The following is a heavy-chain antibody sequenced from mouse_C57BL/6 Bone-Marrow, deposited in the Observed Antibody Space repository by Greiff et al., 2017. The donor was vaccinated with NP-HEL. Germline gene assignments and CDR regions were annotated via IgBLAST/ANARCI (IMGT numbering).Heavy chain of an antibody. CDR3: ARRITTVVEDAMDY. J-gene: IGHJ4*01. D-gene: IGHD1-1*01. V-gene: IGHV5-17*01. Sequence: EVQLVESGGGLVKPGGSLKLSCAASGFTFSDYGMYWVRQDPEKGLEWVAYISSGSSTIYYADTVKGRFTISRDNAKNTLFLQMTSLRSEDTAMYYCARRITTVVEDAMDYWGQGTSVTVSS. CDR2: ISSGSSTI. CDR1: GFTFSDYG.